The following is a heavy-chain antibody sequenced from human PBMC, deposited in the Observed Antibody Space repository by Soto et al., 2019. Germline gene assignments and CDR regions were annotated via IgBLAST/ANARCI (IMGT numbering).Heavy chain of an antibody. V-gene: IGHV1-18*01. CDR2: ISAHNGNT. CDR3: ARVASITADY. CDR1: GYTFTTYG. Sequence: QVQLVQSGVEVKKPGASVKVSCKASGYTFTTYGITWVRQAPGQGLEWMGWISAHNGNTNYAQKFQGRVTMTTDTSKSTAYMELRSMRSDDTAVYYCARVASITADYWGQGTLVTVSS. J-gene: IGHJ4*02.